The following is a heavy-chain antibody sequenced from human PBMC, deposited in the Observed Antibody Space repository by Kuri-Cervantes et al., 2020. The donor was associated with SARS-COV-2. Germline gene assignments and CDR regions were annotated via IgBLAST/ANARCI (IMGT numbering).Heavy chain of an antibody. D-gene: IGHD5-18*01. Sequence: GESLKISCAASGFTFSNARMSWVRQAPGKELEWVGRIKSKTDGGTTDYAAPVKGRFTISRDDSKNTLYLQMNSLKTEDTAVYYCTTDPTSSYGDFYYYYYMDVWGKGTTVTVSS. V-gene: IGHV3-15*01. J-gene: IGHJ6*03. CDR3: TTDPTSSYGDFYYYYYMDV. CDR1: GFTFSNAR. CDR2: IKSKTDGGTT.